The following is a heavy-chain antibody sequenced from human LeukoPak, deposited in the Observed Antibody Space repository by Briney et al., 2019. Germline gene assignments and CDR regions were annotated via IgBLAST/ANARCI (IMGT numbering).Heavy chain of an antibody. Sequence: GGSLRLSCVVSGFTISNYCMYWVRQPPGRGLVWVARIKNDESTAVYADSVKGRFTISRDNAKNSLYMQMNSLRAEDTAVYYCARGGSSGWYYDYWGQGTLVTVSS. D-gene: IGHD6-19*01. J-gene: IGHJ4*02. CDR3: ARGGSSGWYYDY. CDR2: IKNDESTA. CDR1: GFTISNYC. V-gene: IGHV3-74*03.